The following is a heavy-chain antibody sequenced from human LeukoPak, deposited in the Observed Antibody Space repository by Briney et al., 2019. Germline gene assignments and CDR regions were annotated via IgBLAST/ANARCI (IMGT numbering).Heavy chain of an antibody. Sequence: SETLSLTCTVSGGSISSGGYYWSWIRQHPGKGLEWIGYIYYSGSTYYNPSLKSRVTISVDTSKNQFSLRLSSVTAADTAVYYCVTTYSGGWNDYWGQGTLVTVSS. J-gene: IGHJ4*02. D-gene: IGHD2-21*01. CDR2: IYYSGST. CDR3: VTTYSGGWNDY. CDR1: GGSISSGGYY. V-gene: IGHV4-31*03.